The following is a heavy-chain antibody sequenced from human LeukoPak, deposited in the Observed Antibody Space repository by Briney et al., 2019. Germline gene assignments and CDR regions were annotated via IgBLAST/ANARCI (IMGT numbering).Heavy chain of an antibody. Sequence: PGGSLRLSCAASGFTFDDYGMSWVRQAPGKGLEWVSGINWNGGSTGYADSVKGRFTISRDNAKNSLYLQMNSLRAEDTAIYYCARDQRSGYSGSDYYYYYYMDVWGKGTTVTVSS. J-gene: IGHJ6*03. CDR2: INWNGGST. CDR1: GFTFDDYG. CDR3: ARDQRSGYSGSDYYYYYYMDV. V-gene: IGHV3-20*04. D-gene: IGHD5-12*01.